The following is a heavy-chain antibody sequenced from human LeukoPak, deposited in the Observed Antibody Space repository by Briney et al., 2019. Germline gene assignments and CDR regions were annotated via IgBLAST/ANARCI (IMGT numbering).Heavy chain of an antibody. V-gene: IGHV1-46*01. CDR1: GYTFTSYY. J-gene: IGHJ4*02. CDR2: IHTSVGST. Sequence: ASVKVSCKASGYTFTSYYMHWVRQAPGQGLEWMGVIHTSVGSTTYAQKFQGRVTMTWDTSTSTVYMELSSLRSEDTAVYYCVRSSYGLNPDYWGQGTLVTVSS. D-gene: IGHD5-18*01. CDR3: VRSSYGLNPDY.